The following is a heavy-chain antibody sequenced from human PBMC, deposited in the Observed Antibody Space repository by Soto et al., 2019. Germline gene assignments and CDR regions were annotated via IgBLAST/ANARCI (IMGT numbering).Heavy chain of an antibody. J-gene: IGHJ3*02. CDR3: ARGGGFYDYIWGSYPSNAFDI. CDR2: ISAYNGNT. D-gene: IGHD3-16*02. CDR1: GYTFTSYG. Sequence: QVQLVQSGAEVKKPGASVKVSCKSSGYTFTSYGISWVRQAPGQGLEWMGWISAYNGNTNYAQKLQGRVTMTTDTSASAAYMELRSLRSDNTAVYYCARGGGFYDYIWGSYPSNAFDIWGQGTMVTVSS. V-gene: IGHV1-18*01.